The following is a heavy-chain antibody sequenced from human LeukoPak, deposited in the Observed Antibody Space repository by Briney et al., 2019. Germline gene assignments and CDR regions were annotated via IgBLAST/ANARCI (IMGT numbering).Heavy chain of an antibody. CDR1: GGSISSSNW. Sequence: SGTLSLTCAVSGGSISSSNWWSWVRQPPGKGLEWIGEIYHSGSTNYNPSLKSRVTISVDKSENQFSLKLSSVTAADTAVYYCASIDHHVDTATVTYHYYMDVWGKGTTVTVSS. J-gene: IGHJ6*03. V-gene: IGHV4-4*02. CDR2: IYHSGST. CDR3: ASIDHHVDTATVTYHYYMDV. D-gene: IGHD5-18*01.